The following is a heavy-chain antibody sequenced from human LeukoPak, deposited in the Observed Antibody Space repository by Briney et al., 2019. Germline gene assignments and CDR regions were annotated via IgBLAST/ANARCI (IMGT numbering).Heavy chain of an antibody. V-gene: IGHV4-39*01. CDR1: GGSISSSSYY. CDR2: IYYSGST. J-gene: IGHJ3*02. Sequence: SETLSLTCTVSGGSISSSSYYWGWIRQPPGKGLEWIGSIYYSGSTYYNPSLKSRVTISVDTSKNQFSLKPSSVTAADTAVYYCASYGPDAFDIWGQGTMVTVSS. D-gene: IGHD4-17*01. CDR3: ASYGPDAFDI.